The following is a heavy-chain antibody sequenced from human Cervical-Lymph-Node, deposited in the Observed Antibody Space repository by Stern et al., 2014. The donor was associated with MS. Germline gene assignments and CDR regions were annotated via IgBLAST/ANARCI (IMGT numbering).Heavy chain of an antibody. CDR2: IKRDGSET. CDR1: GSTFSTSW. Sequence: EVQLEESGGGLVQPGGSQRLSCVASGSTFSTSWMSWVRQAPGKGLEWGANIKRDGSETSYLDYVKSRFTISRDNDKRSLYLEMNSLRAEDTAVYYCTRFLQSGWSDLFDSWGRGTLVTVSS. J-gene: IGHJ5*01. D-gene: IGHD6-19*01. CDR3: TRFLQSGWSDLFDS. V-gene: IGHV3-7*01.